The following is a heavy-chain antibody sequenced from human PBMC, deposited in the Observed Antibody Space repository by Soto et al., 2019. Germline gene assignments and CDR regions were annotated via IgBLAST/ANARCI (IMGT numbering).Heavy chain of an antibody. Sequence: PSETLSLTCTVSSGSISGYYWGWIRQPPGEGLEWIGYIHYSGNPHYNPSLKSRVAISVDTSRSQFSLRLSSVTAADTAVYYCARGYLGNDWYYYFVKWGQGALVNVAS. CDR2: IHYSGNP. J-gene: IGHJ4*02. CDR3: ARGYLGNDWYYYFVK. CDR1: SGSISGYY. D-gene: IGHD2-21*01. V-gene: IGHV4-59*01.